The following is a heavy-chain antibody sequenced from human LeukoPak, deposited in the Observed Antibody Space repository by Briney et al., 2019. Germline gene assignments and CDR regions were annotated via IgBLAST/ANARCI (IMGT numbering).Heavy chain of an antibody. CDR3: ARWFGEAPYYFDY. CDR2: IYYSGST. V-gene: IGHV4-31*03. J-gene: IGHJ4*02. D-gene: IGHD3-10*01. CDR1: GSSISSGGYY. Sequence: TLSLTCTVSGSSISSGGYYWSWIRQHPGKSLEWIGYIYYSGSTYYNPSLKSRVTISVDTSKNQFSLKLSSVTAAGTAAYYCARWFGEAPYYFDYWGQGTLVTVSS.